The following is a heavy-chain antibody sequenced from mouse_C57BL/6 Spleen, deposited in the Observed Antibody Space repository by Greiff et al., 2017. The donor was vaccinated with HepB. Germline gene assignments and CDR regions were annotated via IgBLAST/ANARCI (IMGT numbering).Heavy chain of an antibody. CDR2: IDPENGDT. V-gene: IGHV14-4*01. CDR1: GFNIKDDY. J-gene: IGHJ3*01. CDR3: TTFYYYGSPSWFAY. D-gene: IGHD1-1*01. Sequence: VQLQQSGAELVRPGASVKLSCTASGFNIKDDYMHWVKQRPEKGLEWIGWIDPENGDTEYAAKVQGKATITADTSSNTAYLQLSSLTSEDTAVYYCTTFYYYGSPSWFAYWGQGTLVTVSA.